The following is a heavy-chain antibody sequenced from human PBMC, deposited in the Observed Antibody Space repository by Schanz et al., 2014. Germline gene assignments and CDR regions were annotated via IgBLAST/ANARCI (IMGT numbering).Heavy chain of an antibody. Sequence: QVQLQESGPGLVKPSGTLSLTCAVSGASISSSNWWSWVRQPPGKGLEWIGEIYHSGNTNYNASLKSRVTRSVDKSKNQFSLKVRSVTAADTAVYYCARAARRTRVVPLYFDYWGQGTLVTVSS. CDR3: ARAARRTRVVPLYFDY. J-gene: IGHJ4*02. V-gene: IGHV4-4*02. D-gene: IGHD2-2*01. CDR2: IYHSGNT. CDR1: GASISSSNW.